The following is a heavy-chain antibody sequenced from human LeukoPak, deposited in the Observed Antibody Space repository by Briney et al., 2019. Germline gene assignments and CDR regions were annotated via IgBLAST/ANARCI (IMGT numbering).Heavy chain of an antibody. Sequence: PGGSLRLSCVASGFTFSSYWMTWVRQAPGKGLEWVANIKADGSEKYYVDSVKGRFTISRDNAKNSLYLQMNSLRAEDTAVHYCANYCSSSSCSQPFDYWGQGTLVTVSS. J-gene: IGHJ4*02. D-gene: IGHD2-2*01. CDR3: ANYCSSSSCSQPFDY. V-gene: IGHV3-7*01. CDR2: IKADGSEK. CDR1: GFTFSSYW.